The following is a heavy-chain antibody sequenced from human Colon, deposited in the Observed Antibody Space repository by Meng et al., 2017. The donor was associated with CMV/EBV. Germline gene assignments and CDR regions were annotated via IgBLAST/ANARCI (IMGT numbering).Heavy chain of an antibody. CDR1: GFSLSTNGVA. V-gene: IGHV2-5*02. Sequence: QFTLKESAPTLGKPTQTLTLTCTFSGFSLSTNGVAVGWIRQPPGQALEWLALIFWDGDKRYKTSLENRLTITKDTSKNQVVLTVTNMDPVDTATYYCAHLSYDGRSDHFDYWGQGTLVTVSS. CDR2: IFWDGDK. D-gene: IGHD4-23*01. CDR3: AHLSYDGRSDHFDY. J-gene: IGHJ4*02.